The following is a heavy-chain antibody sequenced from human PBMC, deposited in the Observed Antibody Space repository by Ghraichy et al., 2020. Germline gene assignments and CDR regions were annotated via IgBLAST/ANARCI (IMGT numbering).Heavy chain of an antibody. Sequence: SETLSHTCTVSGGSITNNSYYWGWIRQPPGKGLEWVGSIYYSGSTHYNPSFKSRVTISVDTSKNQFSLKLSSVTAANTAVYYCASSLIVRYFDWTNTAPFNYWGQGTLVTVSS. V-gene: IGHV4-39*01. CDR1: GGSITNNSYY. J-gene: IGHJ4*02. CDR2: IYYSGST. D-gene: IGHD3-9*01. CDR3: ASSLIVRYFDWTNTAPFNY.